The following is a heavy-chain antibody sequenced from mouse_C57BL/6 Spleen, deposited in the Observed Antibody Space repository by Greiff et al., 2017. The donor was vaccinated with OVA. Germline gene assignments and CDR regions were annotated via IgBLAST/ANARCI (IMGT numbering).Heavy chain of an antibody. CDR2: INPNNGGT. J-gene: IGHJ3*01. CDR1: GYTFTDYY. V-gene: IGHV1-26*01. D-gene: IGHD1-2*01. CDR3: ARLSLASWFAY. Sequence: VQLQQSGPELVKPGASVKISCKASGYTFTDYYMNWVKQSHGQSLEWIGDINPNNGGTSYNQKFKGKATLTVDNSSSTAYMELRSLTSEDSAVYYFARLSLASWFAYWGQGTLVTVSA.